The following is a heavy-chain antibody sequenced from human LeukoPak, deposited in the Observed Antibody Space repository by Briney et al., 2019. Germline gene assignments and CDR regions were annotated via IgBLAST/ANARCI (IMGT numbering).Heavy chain of an antibody. CDR3: ARRSRGILSPFDI. J-gene: IGHJ3*02. V-gene: IGHV4-34*01. CDR2: INHSGST. CDR1: GGSFSGFY. D-gene: IGHD6-13*01. Sequence: SETLSLTCAVYGGSFSGFYWSWIRQPPGKGLEWIGEINHSGSTNYNPSLKSRVTISVDTSKNQFSLKLSSVTAADTAVYYCARRSRGILSPFDIWGQGTMVTASS.